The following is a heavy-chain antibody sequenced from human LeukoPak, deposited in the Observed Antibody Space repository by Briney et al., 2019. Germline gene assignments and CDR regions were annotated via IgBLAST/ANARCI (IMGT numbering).Heavy chain of an antibody. CDR1: GYSISSGYY. J-gene: IGHJ3*02. Sequence: PSETLSLTCTVSGYSISSGYYWGWIRQPPGKGLEWIGSIYHSGSTYYNPSLKSRVTISVDTSKNQFSLNLISVTAADTAVYYCARSRRYPRGHPPWFGRNPRHDAFDIWGQGTMVTVSS. CDR2: IYHSGST. V-gene: IGHV4-38-2*02. CDR3: ARSRRYPRGHPPWFGRNPRHDAFDI. D-gene: IGHD3-10*01.